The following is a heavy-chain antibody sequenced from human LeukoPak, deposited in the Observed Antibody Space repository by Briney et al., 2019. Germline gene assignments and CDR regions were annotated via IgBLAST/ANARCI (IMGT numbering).Heavy chain of an antibody. V-gene: IGHV4-59*01. CDR3: ARVSRHYYGSGSYAEFDY. CDR1: GGSLSSYY. D-gene: IGHD3-10*01. J-gene: IGHJ4*02. Sequence: PETLSLTCTVSGGSLSSYYWSWIRQPPGKGLEWIGYIYYSGSTNHNPSLKSRVTISVDTSKNQFSLKLSSVTAADTAVYYCARVSRHYYGSGSYAEFDYWGQGTLVTVSS. CDR2: IYYSGST.